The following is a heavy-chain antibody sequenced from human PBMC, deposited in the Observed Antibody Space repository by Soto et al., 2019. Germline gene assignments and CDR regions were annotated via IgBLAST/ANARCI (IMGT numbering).Heavy chain of an antibody. V-gene: IGHV3-23*01. Sequence: GGSLRLPCAASGFTFSNYGTSWVSQAPGKGRQGFSVTSGRCGSTYYAASVKLLFTLSRYESKNSLYLQMSSLGAEDTAVYYCAKDAPVGVPLLQHFHDCGQGTRGTIAS. CDR2: TSGRCGST. CDR1: GFTFSNYG. J-gene: IGHJ1*01. CDR3: AKDAPVGVPLLQHFHD. D-gene: IGHD2-15*01.